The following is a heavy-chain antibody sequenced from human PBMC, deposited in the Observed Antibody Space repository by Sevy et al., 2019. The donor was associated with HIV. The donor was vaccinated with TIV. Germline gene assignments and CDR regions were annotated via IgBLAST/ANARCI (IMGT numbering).Heavy chain of an antibody. CDR2: ISYDGSNK. V-gene: IGHV3-30-3*01. CDR1: GFTFSSYA. CDR3: ARVGGYQLLYPYYYGMDV. D-gene: IGHD2-2*02. Sequence: GGSLRLSCAASGFTFSSYAMHWVRQAPGKGLEWVAVISYDGSNKYYADSGKGRFTISRDNSKNTLYLQMNSLRAEDTAVYYCARVGGYQLLYPYYYGMDVWGQGTTVTVSS. J-gene: IGHJ6*02.